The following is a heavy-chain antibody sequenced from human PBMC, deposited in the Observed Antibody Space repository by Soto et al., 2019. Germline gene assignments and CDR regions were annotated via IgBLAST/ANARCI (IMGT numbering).Heavy chain of an antibody. CDR3: AKEMYPRTVLDSSSPWGDY. V-gene: IGHV3-30*18. Sequence: GGSLRLSCAVSGFTFSDYGMHWVRQAPGKGLEWVAVMSYAGSYKYYADSVRGRFTISRDLSGNTLFLQMNSLRLEDTAVYFCAKEMYPRTVLDSSSPWGDYWGQGTLVTVSS. D-gene: IGHD6-6*01. CDR1: GFTFSDYG. CDR2: MSYAGSYK. J-gene: IGHJ4*02.